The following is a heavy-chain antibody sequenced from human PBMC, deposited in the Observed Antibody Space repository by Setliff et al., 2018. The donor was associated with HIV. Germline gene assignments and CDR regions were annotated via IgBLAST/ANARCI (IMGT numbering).Heavy chain of an antibody. Sequence: LRLSCAASGFTFTISWMNWVRQAPGKGLEWVANINPDGSHRDYVDSVKGRFTISRDNAKNSLYLQMNSLRAEDTAVYYCARDRAYASFDYWGQGALVTVSS. CDR1: GFTFTISW. CDR2: INPDGSHR. J-gene: IGHJ4*02. D-gene: IGHD3-16*01. CDR3: ARDRAYASFDY. V-gene: IGHV3-7*03.